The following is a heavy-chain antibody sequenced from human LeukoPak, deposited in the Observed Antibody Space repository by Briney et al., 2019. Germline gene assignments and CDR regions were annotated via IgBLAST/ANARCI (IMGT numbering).Heavy chain of an antibody. Sequence: GESLKISCKGSGYSFTNYWIAWVRQMPGKGLEWMGIIYPGDSDTRYSPSFQGQVSISADKSISTAYLQWTSLKASDTAMHYCARPLQCSSATCPLDYWGQGTLVTVSS. CDR1: GYSFTNYW. V-gene: IGHV5-51*01. CDR2: IYPGDSDT. J-gene: IGHJ4*02. D-gene: IGHD2-2*01. CDR3: ARPLQCSSATCPLDY.